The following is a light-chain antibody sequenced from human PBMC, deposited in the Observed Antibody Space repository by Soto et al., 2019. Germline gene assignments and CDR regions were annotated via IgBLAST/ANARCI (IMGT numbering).Light chain of an antibody. J-gene: IGLJ1*01. CDR2: EVS. V-gene: IGLV2-14*01. Sequence: QSALTQPASMSGSPGQSITISCTGTSSDVGGYNYVSWYQQHPGKAPKLVISEVSNRPSGVSGRFSGSKSGNTASLTISGLQAEDETYYYCSSYTSSSTLYVFGTGTKLTVL. CDR3: SSYTSSSTLYV. CDR1: SSDVGGYNY.